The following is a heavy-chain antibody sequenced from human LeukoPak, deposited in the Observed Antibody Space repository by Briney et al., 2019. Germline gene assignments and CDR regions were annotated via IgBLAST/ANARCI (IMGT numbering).Heavy chain of an antibody. CDR3: AKAIVLLISGNAFDI. CDR1: GFTFRNYA. D-gene: IGHD2/OR15-2a*01. Sequence: GGSLRLSCAASGFTFRNYAMSWVRQAPGKGLEWVSGISGSGTNTYYADSVKGRFTISRDNSKNTLYLQMNSLRAEDTAVCYCAKAIVLLISGNAFDIWGQGTMVTVSS. J-gene: IGHJ3*02. V-gene: IGHV3-23*01. CDR2: ISGSGTNT.